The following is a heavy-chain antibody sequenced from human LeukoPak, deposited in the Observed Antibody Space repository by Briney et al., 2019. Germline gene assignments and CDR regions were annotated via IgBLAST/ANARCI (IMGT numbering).Heavy chain of an antibody. CDR3: ARGSSSVSTRFDP. D-gene: IGHD6-6*01. CDR2: IWYDGSNK. V-gene: IGHV3-33*01. J-gene: IGHJ5*02. CDR1: GFTFSSYG. Sequence: GGSLRLSCAASGFTFSSYGMHWVRQAPGKGLEWGAVIWYDGSNKYYADSVKGRFTISRDNSKNTLYLQMNSLRAEDTAVYYCARGSSSVSTRFDPWGQGTLVTVSS.